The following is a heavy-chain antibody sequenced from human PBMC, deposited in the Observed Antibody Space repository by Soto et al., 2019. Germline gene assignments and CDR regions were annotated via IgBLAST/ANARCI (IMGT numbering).Heavy chain of an antibody. J-gene: IGHJ5*02. Sequence: QVQLVESGGGVVQPGRSLRLSCAASGFTFSSYGMLWVRQAPGKGLEGVAVIWYDGSNKYYADSVKCRFTISRDNSKNTMYLQMNSLRAEDTAVYYCERDRSRARGWFDPWGQGTLVTVYS. V-gene: IGHV3-33*01. CDR1: GFTFSSYG. CDR2: IWYDGSNK. CDR3: ERDRSRARGWFDP. D-gene: IGHD3-16*01.